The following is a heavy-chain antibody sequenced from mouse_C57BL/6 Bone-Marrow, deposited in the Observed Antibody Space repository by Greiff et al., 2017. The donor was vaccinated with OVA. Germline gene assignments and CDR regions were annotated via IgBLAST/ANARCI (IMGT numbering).Heavy chain of an antibody. Sequence: QVQLQQPGAELVRPGTSVKLSCKASGYTFTSYWMHWVKQRPGQGLEWIGVIDPSDSYTNYNQKFKGKAKLTVDTSSSTAYMQLSSLTSEDSAVYYCARGRLPFAYWGQGTLVTVSA. CDR2: IDPSDSYT. D-gene: IGHD2-2*01. J-gene: IGHJ3*01. CDR1: GYTFTSYW. CDR3: ARGRLPFAY. V-gene: IGHV1-59*01.